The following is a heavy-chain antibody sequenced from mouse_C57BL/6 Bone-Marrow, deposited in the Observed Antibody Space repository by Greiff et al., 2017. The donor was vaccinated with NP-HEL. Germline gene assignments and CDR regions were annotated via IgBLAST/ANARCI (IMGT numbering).Heavy chain of an antibody. Sequence: VQGVESGPGLVAPSQSLSITCTVSGFSLTSYGVHWVRQPPGKGLEWLVVIWSDGSTTYNSALKSRLSISKDNSKSQVFLKMNSRQTDDTAMYYCARAGLRQGYYFDYWGQGTTLTVSS. J-gene: IGHJ2*01. V-gene: IGHV2-6*03. CDR1: GFSLTSYG. CDR2: IWSDGST. D-gene: IGHD2-4*01. CDR3: ARAGLRQGYYFDY.